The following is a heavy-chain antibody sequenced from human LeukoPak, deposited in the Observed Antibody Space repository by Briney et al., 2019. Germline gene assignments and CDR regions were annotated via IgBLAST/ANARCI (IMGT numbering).Heavy chain of an antibody. CDR3: ARDKTAGLDY. J-gene: IGHJ4*02. CDR1: GFTFSSYA. D-gene: IGHD2-21*02. Sequence: GRSLRLSCAASGFTFSSYAMHWVRQAPGKGLEWVAVLSDDGSNKYYADSVNGRFTISRDNFKNTLYLQMNSLRAEDTAVYYYARDKTAGLDYWGQGTLVTVSS. CDR2: LSDDGSNK. V-gene: IGHV3-30-3*01.